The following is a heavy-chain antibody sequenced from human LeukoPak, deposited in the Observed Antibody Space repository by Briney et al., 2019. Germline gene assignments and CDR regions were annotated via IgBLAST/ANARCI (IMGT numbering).Heavy chain of an antibody. CDR3: ATDRGWRTSGYYLYYFEY. V-gene: IGHV3-7*01. D-gene: IGHD3-3*01. J-gene: IGHJ4*02. CDR2: IKHDGSEK. CDR1: GFIFTNYF. Sequence: GESLRLSCAASGFIFTNYFMSWVRQAPGKGLKWVASIKHDGSEKYYVDSVRGRFTISRDNTMNSLYLQMSSLRAEDTAVYYCATDRGWRTSGYYLYYFEYWGQGTLVTISS.